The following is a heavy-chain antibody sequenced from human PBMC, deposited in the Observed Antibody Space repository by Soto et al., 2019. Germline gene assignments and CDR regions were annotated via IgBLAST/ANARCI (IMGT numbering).Heavy chain of an antibody. V-gene: IGHV4-61*01. J-gene: IGHJ5*02. CDR1: GGFVSSASYF. Sequence: QVQLQESGPGLVKPSETLSLTCTVSGGFVSSASYFWSWIRQPPGKEMEFIAYVYYTGTTKYSPSLKSRAYLSLDTSKNQFSLNLSSVTTADTAIYYCARIRFGEVPYWFDPWGQGILVTVS. D-gene: IGHD3-16*01. CDR2: VYYTGTT. CDR3: ARIRFGEVPYWFDP.